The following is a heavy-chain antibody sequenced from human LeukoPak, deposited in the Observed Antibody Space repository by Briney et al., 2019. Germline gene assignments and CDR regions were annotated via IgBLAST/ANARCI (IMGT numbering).Heavy chain of an antibody. CDR3: ARELWFGEFLNWFDP. V-gene: IGHV3-66*01. CDR1: GFTFSSYE. Sequence: GGSLRLSCAASGFTFSSYEMNWVRQAPEKGLEWVSVIYSGGSTYYADSVKGRFTISRDNSKNTLYLQMNSLRAEDTAVYYCARELWFGEFLNWFDPWGQGTLVTVSS. D-gene: IGHD3-10*01. J-gene: IGHJ5*02. CDR2: IYSGGST.